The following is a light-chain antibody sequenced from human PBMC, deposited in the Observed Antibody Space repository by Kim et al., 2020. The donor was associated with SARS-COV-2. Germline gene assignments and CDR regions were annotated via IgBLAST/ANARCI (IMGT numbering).Light chain of an antibody. J-gene: IGLJ3*02. V-gene: IGLV3-21*04. CDR1: DIVSKS. CDR3: QVWDSSSDHRV. CDR2: YDS. Sequence: PGTPASSTCGGNDIVSKSLLGYQREPGQAHVLVIYYDSDRPPGIPKRFSGSNSGNTATLTISRVEAGDEADYYCQVWDSSSDHRVFGGGTQLTVL.